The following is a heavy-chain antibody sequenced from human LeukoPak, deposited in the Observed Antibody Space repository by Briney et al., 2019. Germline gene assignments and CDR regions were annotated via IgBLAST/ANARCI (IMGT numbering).Heavy chain of an antibody. D-gene: IGHD3-10*01. CDR2: IYYSGST. J-gene: IGHJ4*02. CDR1: GGSISSYY. CDR3: ARAYGSGSYYKDY. V-gene: IGHV4-39*07. Sequence: SETLSLTCTVSGGSISSYYWGWIRQPPGKGLEWIGSIYYSGSTYYNPSLKSRVTISVDTSKNQFSLKLSSVTAADTAVYYCARAYGSGSYYKDYWGQGTLVTVSS.